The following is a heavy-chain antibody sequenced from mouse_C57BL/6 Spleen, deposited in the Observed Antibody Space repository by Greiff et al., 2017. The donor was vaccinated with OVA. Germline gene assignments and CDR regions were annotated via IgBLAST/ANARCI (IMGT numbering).Heavy chain of an antibody. D-gene: IGHD2-5*01. J-gene: IGHJ4*01. CDR3: ARGDSNHYAMDY. Sequence: QVQLQQSGPELVKPGASVKISCKASGYAFSSSWMNWVKQRPGKGLEWIGRIYPGDGDTNYNGKFKGKATLTADKSSSTAYMQLSSLTSEDSAVYVCARGDSNHYAMDYWGQGTSVTVSS. CDR1: GYAFSSSW. V-gene: IGHV1-82*01. CDR2: IYPGDGDT.